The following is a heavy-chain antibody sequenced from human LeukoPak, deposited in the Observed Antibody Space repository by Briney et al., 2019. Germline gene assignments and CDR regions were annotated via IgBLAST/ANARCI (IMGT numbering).Heavy chain of an antibody. CDR3: AGHHPRNTVDF. CDR2: ISDIGSI. Sequence: SETLSLTCTVSGGSISSYYWSWIRQPPGKGLEWIAYISDIGSIIYNPSLKSRVTISLDTSKNQFSLKLSSVTAADTAVYYCAGHHPRNTVDFWGQGTLVTVSS. J-gene: IGHJ4*02. CDR1: GGSISSYY. D-gene: IGHD2/OR15-2a*01. V-gene: IGHV4-59*08.